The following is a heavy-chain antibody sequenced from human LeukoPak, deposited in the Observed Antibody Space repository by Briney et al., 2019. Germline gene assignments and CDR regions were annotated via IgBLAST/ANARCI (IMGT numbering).Heavy chain of an antibody. D-gene: IGHD1-26*01. CDR2: IGPDGSST. V-gene: IGHV3-74*01. J-gene: IGHJ4*02. CDR1: GFTFNRNW. CDR3: SSAYYHPIGS. Sequence: PGGSLRPSCADSGFTFNRNWMHWVRQAPGKGLVWVSRIGPDGSSTGYADSVKGRFTVSRDNAKNTLYLKMNSLRAEDTAVYYCSSAYYHPIGSWGPGTLVTVSS.